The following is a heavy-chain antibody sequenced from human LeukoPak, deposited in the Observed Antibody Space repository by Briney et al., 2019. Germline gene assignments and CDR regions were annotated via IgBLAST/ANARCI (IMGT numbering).Heavy chain of an antibody. CDR2: IYYSGSP. CDR3: VEAPNPYYFDD. V-gene: IGHV4-31*03. CDR1: GGSISSGGFY. J-gene: IGHJ4*02. D-gene: IGHD5-24*01. Sequence: PSETLSLTCTVSGGSISSGGFYWSWIRQHPGKGLEWIGYIYYSGSPYYNPSLKSRVTISVDTSKNQFSLKLSSVTAADTAVYYCVEAPNPYYFDDWGQGTLVTVSS.